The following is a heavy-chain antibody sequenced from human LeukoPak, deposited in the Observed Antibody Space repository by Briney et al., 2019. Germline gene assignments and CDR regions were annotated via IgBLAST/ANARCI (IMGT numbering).Heavy chain of an antibody. V-gene: IGHV1-8*01. CDR1: GYTFTSYD. J-gene: IGHJ6*02. Sequence: AASVKVSCKASGYTFTSYDINWVRQATGQGLEWMGWMNPNSGNTGYAQKFQGRVTMTRNTSISTAYMELSSLRSEDTAVYYCARGEGLYYYGSGSYYHPYYYYGMDVWGQGTTVTVSS. D-gene: IGHD3-10*01. CDR3: ARGEGLYYYGSGSYYHPYYYYGMDV. CDR2: MNPNSGNT.